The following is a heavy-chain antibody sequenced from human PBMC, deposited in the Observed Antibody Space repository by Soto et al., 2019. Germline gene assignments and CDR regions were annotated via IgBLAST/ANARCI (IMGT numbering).Heavy chain of an antibody. J-gene: IGHJ4*02. V-gene: IGHV3-30-3*01. CDR1: GFTFSSYA. Sequence: VGSLRLSGVASGFTFSSYAMHWVRQARGKGLEWVAVISYDGSNKYYADSVKGRFTISRDNSKNTLYLQMNSLRAEDTAVYYCAVLSYCGGDCYPKVFDYWGQGTLVTVSS. CDR3: AVLSYCGGDCYPKVFDY. CDR2: ISYDGSNK. D-gene: IGHD2-21*02.